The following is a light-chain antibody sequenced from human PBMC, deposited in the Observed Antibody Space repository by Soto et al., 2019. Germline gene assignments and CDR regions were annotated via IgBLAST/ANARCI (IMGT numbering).Light chain of an antibody. Sequence: DGVMTQSPDSLALSLGERAGINGKSGQMLVYSSNNKNYLTWYQHKPGQPPKLLIYWASTRESGVPDRFSGSGSGTDFTLTISSLQAEDVAVYYCQQYYSIPPPSGGGTKVDI. CDR1: QMLVYSSNNKNY. CDR3: QQYYSIPPP. J-gene: IGKJ4*01. CDR2: WAS. V-gene: IGKV4-1*01.